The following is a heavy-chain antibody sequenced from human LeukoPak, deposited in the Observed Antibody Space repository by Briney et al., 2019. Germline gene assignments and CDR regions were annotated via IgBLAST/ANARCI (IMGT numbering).Heavy chain of an antibody. D-gene: IGHD3-9*01. J-gene: IGHJ5*02. Sequence: SETLSLTCTVSGGSISSYYWSWIRQPAGKGLEWIGRIYTSGSTNYNPSLKSRVTMSVDTSKNQFSLKLSSVTAADTAVYYCARVGYDILTGYYKWFDPWGQGTLVTLSS. CDR3: ARVGYDILTGYYKWFDP. V-gene: IGHV4-4*07. CDR1: GGSISSYY. CDR2: IYTSGST.